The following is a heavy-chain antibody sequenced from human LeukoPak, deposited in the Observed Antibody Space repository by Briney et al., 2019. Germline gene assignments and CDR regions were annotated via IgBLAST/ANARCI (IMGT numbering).Heavy chain of an antibody. Sequence: SETLSLTCTVSGGSISSSSYYWGWIRQPPGKGLEWIGSIYYSGSTYYNPSLKSRVTISVDTSKNQFSLKLSSVTAADTAVYYCAKAQYSSSSWFDPWGQGTLVTVSS. D-gene: IGHD6-13*01. CDR2: IYYSGST. CDR1: GGSISSSSYY. J-gene: IGHJ5*02. CDR3: AKAQYSSSSWFDP. V-gene: IGHV4-39*07.